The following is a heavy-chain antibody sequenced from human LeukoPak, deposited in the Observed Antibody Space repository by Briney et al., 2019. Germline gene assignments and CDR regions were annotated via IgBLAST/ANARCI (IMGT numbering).Heavy chain of an antibody. Sequence: SETLSLTCAVSGGSFGGHYWSWIRQSPGEGLEWGGYIYYSGSTNYNPSLKSRVTISVDTSKNQFSLKLRSVTAADTAVYYCARVPHIVATEGWFDPWGQGTLVTVSS. D-gene: IGHD2-15*01. CDR1: GGSFGGHY. J-gene: IGHJ5*02. CDR3: ARVPHIVATEGWFDP. V-gene: IGHV4-59*11. CDR2: IYYSGST.